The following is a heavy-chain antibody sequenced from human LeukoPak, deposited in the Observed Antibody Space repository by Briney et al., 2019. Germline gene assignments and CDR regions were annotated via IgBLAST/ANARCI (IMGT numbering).Heavy chain of an antibody. CDR1: GFTLSNNY. CDR3: ARAPTPMTTVTTLGY. CDR2: IYSGGAT. V-gene: IGHV3-53*05. D-gene: IGHD4-17*01. Sequence: PGGSLRLSCAASGFTLSNNYMSWVRQAPGQGLEGVSLIYSGGATYYSDSVKGRFTISRDNSKNTLYLQMNSLRPEDTAVYYCARAPTPMTTVTTLGYWGQGTLVTVSS. J-gene: IGHJ4*02.